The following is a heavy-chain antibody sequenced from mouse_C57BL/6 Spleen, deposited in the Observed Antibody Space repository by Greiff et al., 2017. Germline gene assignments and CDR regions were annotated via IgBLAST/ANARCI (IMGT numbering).Heavy chain of an antibody. CDR1: GYAFTNYL. D-gene: IGHD2-1*01. V-gene: IGHV1-54*01. J-gene: IGHJ1*03. Sequence: QVQLQQSGAELVRPGTSVKVSCKASGYAFTNYLIEWVKQRPGQGLEWIGVINPGSGGTNYNEKFKGKATLTADKSSSTAYMQLSSLTSEDSAVYFCARGHGGNYYWYFDVWGTGTTVTVSS. CDR3: ARGHGGNYYWYFDV. CDR2: INPGSGGT.